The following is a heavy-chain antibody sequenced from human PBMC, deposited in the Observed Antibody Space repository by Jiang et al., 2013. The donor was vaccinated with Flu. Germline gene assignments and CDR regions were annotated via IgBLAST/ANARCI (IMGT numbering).Heavy chain of an antibody. CDR2: ISSSGSTI. CDR3: ARELRRTVTTNYYYYYGMDV. D-gene: IGHD4-17*01. J-gene: IGHJ6*02. Sequence: EWVSYISSSGSTIYYADSVKGRFTISRDNAKNSLYLQMNSLRAEDTAVYYCARELRRTVTTNYYYYYGMDVWGQGTTVTVSS. V-gene: IGHV3-11*01.